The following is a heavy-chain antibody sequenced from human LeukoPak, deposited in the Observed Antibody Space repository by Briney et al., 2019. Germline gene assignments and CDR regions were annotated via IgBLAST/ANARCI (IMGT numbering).Heavy chain of an antibody. D-gene: IGHD3/OR15-3a*01. Sequence: SETLSLTCTVSGGSISSSSYYWGWIRQPPGKGLEWIGEISHSGRTNYSSSLKSRVTISVETFKKQFSLKLSSVTAADTAVYYCARHVPPHSHYDFWSWGQGTLVTVSS. CDR2: ISHSGRT. CDR3: ARHVPPHSHYDFWS. V-gene: IGHV4-39*01. CDR1: GGSISSSSYY. J-gene: IGHJ4*02.